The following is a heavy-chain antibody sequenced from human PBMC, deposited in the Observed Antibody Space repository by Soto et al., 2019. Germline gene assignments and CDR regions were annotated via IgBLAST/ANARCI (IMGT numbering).Heavy chain of an antibody. J-gene: IGHJ4*02. D-gene: IGHD3-9*01. V-gene: IGHV3-33*01. CDR3: ARDSHLTGYYLTVDD. CDR2: IWYDGSNK. CDR1: GFTFSSYG. Sequence: GGSLRLSCAASGFTFSSYGMHWVRQAPGKGLEWVAVIWYDGSNKYYADSVKGRFTISRDNSKNTLYLQMNSLRAEDTAVYYCARDSHLTGYYLTVDDSGQATLVTVSS.